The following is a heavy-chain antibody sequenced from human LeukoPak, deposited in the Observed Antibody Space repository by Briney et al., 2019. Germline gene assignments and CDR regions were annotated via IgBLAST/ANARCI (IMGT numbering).Heavy chain of an antibody. CDR2: ISAYNGNT. J-gene: IGHJ6*03. Sequence: ASVKVSCKASGYTFTSYGISWVRQAPGQGLEWMGWISAYNGNTNYAQKLQGRVTMTTDTSTSTAYMELRSLRSDDTAVYYCARVYYDSSGYYDDYYYYYMDVWGKGTTVTVSS. V-gene: IGHV1-18*01. CDR1: GYTFTSYG. CDR3: ARVYYDSSGYYDDYYYYYMDV. D-gene: IGHD3-22*01.